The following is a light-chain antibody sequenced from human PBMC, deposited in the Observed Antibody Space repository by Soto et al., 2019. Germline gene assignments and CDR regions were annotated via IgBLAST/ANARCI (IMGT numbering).Light chain of an antibody. Sequence: EIVLTQSPGTLSLSPGERATLSCRASQSVSSSHLAWYQQKPGQAPRLLIYGASSRATGIPDIFSGSGSGTDFTLTISRLEPEDFAVYYCQQRSNWPPWTFGQGTKVDIK. CDR3: QQRSNWPPWT. CDR2: GAS. CDR1: QSVSSSH. J-gene: IGKJ1*01. V-gene: IGKV3D-20*02.